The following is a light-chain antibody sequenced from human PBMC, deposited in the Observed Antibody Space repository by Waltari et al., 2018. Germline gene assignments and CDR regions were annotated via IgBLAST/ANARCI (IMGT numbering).Light chain of an antibody. V-gene: IGLV2-23*02. CDR2: AVS. Sequence: QSALTQPASVSGSPGQSITISCTGTTSDIVTYDVVSWFQQRPGKAPQLLISAVSKRPSQLSQRVSGSKSGNTASLTISGLQAEDEADYYCCSFANDSRVFGGGTKVTVL. CDR1: TSDIVTYDV. CDR3: CSFANDSRV. J-gene: IGLJ3*02.